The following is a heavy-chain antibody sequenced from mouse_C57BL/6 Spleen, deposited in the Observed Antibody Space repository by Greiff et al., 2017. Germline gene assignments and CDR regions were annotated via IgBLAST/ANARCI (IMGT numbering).Heavy chain of an antibody. J-gene: IGHJ2*01. CDR3: TTGVARFDD. CDR2: IDPENGDT. CDR1: GFNIKDDY. Sequence: VQLQQSGAELVRPGASVKLSCTASGFNIKDDYMHWVKQRPEQGLEWIGWIDPENGDTEYASKFQGKATITADTSSNTAYLQLSSLTSEDTAVYYCTTGVARFDDWGQGTTLTVSS. V-gene: IGHV14-4*01. D-gene: IGHD1-1*01.